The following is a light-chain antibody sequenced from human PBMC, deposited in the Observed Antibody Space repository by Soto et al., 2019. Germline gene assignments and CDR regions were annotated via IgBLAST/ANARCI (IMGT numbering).Light chain of an antibody. Sequence: EIVLTQSPGTLSLSPGERATLSCRASQSVSSYLAFYQQKPGQAPRLLIYGASTRATGIPARFSGSGSGTEFTLTISSLQSEDFAVYYCQQYNSWPLTFGGGTKVDI. CDR1: QSVSSY. V-gene: IGKV3-15*01. CDR2: GAS. CDR3: QQYNSWPLT. J-gene: IGKJ4*01.